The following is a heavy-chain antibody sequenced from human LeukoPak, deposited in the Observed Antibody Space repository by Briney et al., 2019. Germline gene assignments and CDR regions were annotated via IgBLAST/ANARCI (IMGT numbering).Heavy chain of an antibody. CDR1: GYTLTELS. CDR3: ATARPLLRTLWGYFQH. Sequence: GASVKVSCKVSGYTLTELSMHWVRQAPGKGLEWMGGFDPEDGETIYAQKFQGRVTTTEDTSTDTAYMELSSLRSEDTAVYYCATARPLLRTLWGYFQHWGQGTLVTVSS. J-gene: IGHJ1*01. V-gene: IGHV1-24*01. CDR2: FDPEDGET. D-gene: IGHD1-14*01.